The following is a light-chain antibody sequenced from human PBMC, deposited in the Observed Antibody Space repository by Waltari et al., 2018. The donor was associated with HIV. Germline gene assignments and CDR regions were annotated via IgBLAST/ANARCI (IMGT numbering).Light chain of an antibody. V-gene: IGLV1-44*01. CDR2: TND. CDR1: DSNIGSSS. J-gene: IGLJ3*02. Sequence: QSVLTQPPSTSGTPGQSVTIPCSGSDSNIGSSSVNWYQQVPGTAPKLLIYTNDRRPSGVPDRFSGSKSGSSASLAISGLQPEDETDYYCAAWDASLKGLLFGGGTQVTVL. CDR3: AAWDASLKGLL.